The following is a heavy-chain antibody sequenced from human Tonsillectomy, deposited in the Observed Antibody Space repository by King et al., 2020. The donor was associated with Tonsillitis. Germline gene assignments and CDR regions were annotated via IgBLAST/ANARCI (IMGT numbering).Heavy chain of an antibody. V-gene: IGHV3-21*01. J-gene: IGHJ6*03. Sequence: VQLVESGGGLVKPGGSLRLSCAASGFIFSGYSMNWVRQAPGKGLEWVSSISSRSSYTYYADSVKGRFTISRDNAKNSLYLQMNSLRADDTAVYYCARDPTDRSIGFDYYYYYYMDVWGKGTTVTVSS. CDR2: ISSRSSYT. CDR3: ARDPTDRSIGFDYYYYYYMDV. CDR1: GFIFSGYS. D-gene: IGHD6-19*01.